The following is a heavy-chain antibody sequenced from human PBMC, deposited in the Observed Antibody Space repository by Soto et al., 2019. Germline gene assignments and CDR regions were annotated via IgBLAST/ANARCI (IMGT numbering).Heavy chain of an antibody. CDR2: ISSNSAYI. J-gene: IGHJ5*02. CDR1: GFTFRSFT. V-gene: IGHV3-21*01. Sequence: GSLRLSCAASGFTFRSFTMNWVRQAPGKGLEWVSTISSNSAYIYYTDALRGLFTISRDNAKNSLPLQMNSLRAEDTAVYYFTRDASRDSSARGWFDPWGPGTLVTVSS. D-gene: IGHD6-13*01. CDR3: TRDASRDSSARGWFDP.